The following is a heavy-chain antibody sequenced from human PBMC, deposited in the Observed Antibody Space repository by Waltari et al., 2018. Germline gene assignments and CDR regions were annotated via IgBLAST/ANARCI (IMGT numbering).Heavy chain of an antibody. D-gene: IGHD1-20*01. Sequence: QVQLQESGPGLVKPSETLSLTCTVSGGSISSYYWSWIRQPPGKGLEWIGYIYYSGSTNSNPSLKSRVTISVDTSKNQFSLKLSSVTAADTAVYYCAREGITGMERGYCYYGMDVWGQGTTVTVSS. CDR1: GGSISSYY. CDR3: AREGITGMERGYCYYGMDV. CDR2: IYYSGST. V-gene: IGHV4-59*01. J-gene: IGHJ6*02.